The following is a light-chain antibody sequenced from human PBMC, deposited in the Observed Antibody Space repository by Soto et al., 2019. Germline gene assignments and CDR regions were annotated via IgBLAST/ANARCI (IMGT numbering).Light chain of an antibody. CDR1: QDISNY. Sequence: EIQMTQSPSSLSSSVGDRVTITCQASQDISNYLIGSHQKPGKATKLLIYDATNLETGVPSRFSGSESGTDFTFSISSLQDDDIATDYCRQYDNLPLTFGPGTKVDIK. J-gene: IGKJ3*01. CDR3: RQYDNLPLT. CDR2: DAT. V-gene: IGKV1-33*01.